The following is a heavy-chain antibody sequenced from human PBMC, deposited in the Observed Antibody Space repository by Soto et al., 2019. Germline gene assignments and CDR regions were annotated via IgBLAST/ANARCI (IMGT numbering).Heavy chain of an antibody. Sequence: QVQLVESGGGVVQPGRSLRLSCAASGFTFSSYGMHWVRQAPGKGLEWVAVIWYDGSNKYYADSVKGRFTISRDNSKNTLYLQMNSLRADDTAVYYCARASITMVRGVDYWGQGTRVTVSS. J-gene: IGHJ4*02. CDR2: IWYDGSNK. CDR3: ARASITMVRGVDY. D-gene: IGHD3-10*01. V-gene: IGHV3-33*01. CDR1: GFTFSSYG.